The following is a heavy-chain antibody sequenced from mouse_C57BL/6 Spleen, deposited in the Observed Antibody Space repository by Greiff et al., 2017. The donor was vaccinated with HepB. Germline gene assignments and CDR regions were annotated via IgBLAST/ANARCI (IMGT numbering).Heavy chain of an antibody. J-gene: IGHJ4*01. V-gene: IGHV3-6*01. CDR1: GYSITSGYY. CDR2: ISYDGSN. Sequence: EVHLVESGPGLVKPSQSLSLTCSVTGYSITSGYYWNWIRQFPGNKLEWMGYISYDGSNNYNPSLKNRISITRDTSKNQFFLKLNSVTTEDTATYYCARDWAMDYWGQGTSVTVSS. CDR3: ARDWAMDY.